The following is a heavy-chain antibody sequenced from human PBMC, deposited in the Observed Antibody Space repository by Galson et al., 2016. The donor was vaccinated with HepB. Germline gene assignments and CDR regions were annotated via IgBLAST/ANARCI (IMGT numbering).Heavy chain of an antibody. Sequence: SETLSLTCTVSGGSVSSGSYYWSWIRQPPGKGLEWIGNIYYSGSTNYNPSLESRVTISVDTSKNQFSLKLSSVTAADTAVYYCARLSSYGGYWGQGTLVTVSS. CDR1: GGSVSSGSYY. J-gene: IGHJ4*02. D-gene: IGHD5-18*01. CDR2: IYYSGST. V-gene: IGHV4-61*01. CDR3: ARLSSYGGY.